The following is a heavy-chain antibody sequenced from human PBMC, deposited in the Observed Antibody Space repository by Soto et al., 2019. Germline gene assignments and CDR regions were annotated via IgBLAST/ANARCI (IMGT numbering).Heavy chain of an antibody. D-gene: IGHD2-15*01. CDR1: GGSVSGYF. Sequence: PSETLSLTCAVYGGSVSGYFWSWIRQPPGKGLEWIGEINHSGTTSYSPSLDSRVTTSVDTSKNQFSLRLSSVTAADTAIYYCARRYCSDSYCSYFDYWGRGTRVTAPQ. CDR2: INHSGTT. V-gene: IGHV4-34*01. J-gene: IGHJ4*02. CDR3: ARRYCSDSYCSYFDY.